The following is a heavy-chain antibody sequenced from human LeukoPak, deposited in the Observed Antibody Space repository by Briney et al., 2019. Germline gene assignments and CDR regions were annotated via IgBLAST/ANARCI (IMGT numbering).Heavy chain of an antibody. CDR2: IYYSGST. Sequence: SETLSLTCTVSGGSISSSSYYWSWIRQPPGKGLEWIGYIYYSGSTNYNPSLKSRVTISVDTSKNQLSLKLSSVTAADTAVYYCARTPYDFWSGYYFDYWGQGTLVTVSS. D-gene: IGHD3-3*01. CDR1: GGSISSSSYY. CDR3: ARTPYDFWSGYYFDY. V-gene: IGHV4-61*01. J-gene: IGHJ4*02.